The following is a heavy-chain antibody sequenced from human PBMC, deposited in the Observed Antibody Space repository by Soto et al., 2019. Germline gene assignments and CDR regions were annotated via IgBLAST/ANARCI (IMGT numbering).Heavy chain of an antibody. V-gene: IGHV3-64*01. CDR3: ARDRCTNGVCYAPSDY. CDR2: ISNNGGST. CDR1: GFTFSSYA. J-gene: IGHJ4*02. D-gene: IGHD2-8*01. Sequence: EVQLVESGGGLVQPGGSLRLSCAASGFTFSSYAMHWVRQAPGKGLEYVSAISNNGGSTFYANSVKGRFTISRDNSKNTLYLQMGSLRAEDMAVYYCARDRCTNGVCYAPSDYWGQGTLFTVSS.